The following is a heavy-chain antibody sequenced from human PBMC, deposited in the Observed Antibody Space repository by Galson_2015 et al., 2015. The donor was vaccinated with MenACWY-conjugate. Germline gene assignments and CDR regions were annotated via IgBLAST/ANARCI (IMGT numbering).Heavy chain of an antibody. J-gene: IGHJ4*02. CDR2: ISAYNGNT. Sequence: SVKVSCKASGYTFTSYGISWVRQAPGQGLEWMGWISAYNGNTNYAQKLQGRVTMTTDTSTSTAYMELRSLRSDDTAVYYCARLGGRGLVWGSYRHIDYWGQGTLVTVSS. V-gene: IGHV1-18*01. D-gene: IGHD3-16*02. CDR1: GYTFTSYG. CDR3: ARLGGRGLVWGSYRHIDY.